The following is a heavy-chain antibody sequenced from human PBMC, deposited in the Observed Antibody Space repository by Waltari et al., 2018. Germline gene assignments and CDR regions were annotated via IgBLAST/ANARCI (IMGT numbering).Heavy chain of an antibody. D-gene: IGHD6-13*01. CDR1: GYTFTSYA. Sequence: QVQLVQSGAEVKKPGASVKVSCKASGYTFTSYAMHWVRQAPGQRLEWMGWINAGNGNTKYSQKFQGRVTITRDTSASTAYMELSSLRSEDTAVYYCARGEQQRVLYYYGMDVWGQGTTVTVSS. J-gene: IGHJ6*02. V-gene: IGHV1-3*01. CDR3: ARGEQQRVLYYYGMDV. CDR2: INAGNGNT.